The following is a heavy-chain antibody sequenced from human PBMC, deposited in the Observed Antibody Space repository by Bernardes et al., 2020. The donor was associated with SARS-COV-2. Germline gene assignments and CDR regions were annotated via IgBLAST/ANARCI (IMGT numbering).Heavy chain of an antibody. Sequence: SETLSLTCAVSGASLSSGSYYFSWIRQSAGGGLEYIGRFHAGGGALYNPSLKNRVTITKDTSKNQVVLTMTSMDPVDTATYYCALFGSESYYKAYFDPWGQGTLVTVSS. D-gene: IGHD3-10*01. J-gene: IGHJ5*02. CDR1: GASLSSGSYY. V-gene: IGHV4-61*10. CDR3: ALFGSESYYKAYFDP. CDR2: FHAGGGA.